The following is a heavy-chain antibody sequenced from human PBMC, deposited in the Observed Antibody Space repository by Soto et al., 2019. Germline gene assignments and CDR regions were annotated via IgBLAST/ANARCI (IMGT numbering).Heavy chain of an antibody. CDR3: AGEGVYSSFDR. CDR2: VYHSGST. CDR1: GVSVTRSNW. D-gene: IGHD6-13*01. J-gene: IGHJ5*02. V-gene: IGHV4-4*01. Sequence: QVQLQESGPGLVKPSGTLALTCAVSGVSVTRSNWWSWVRQSPGKGLEWIGEVYHSGSTRYNPSLNSRVTLSVDISRTPFSFTLTSVPASDTAAYCCAGEGVYSSFDRCGRGVLVTVSP.